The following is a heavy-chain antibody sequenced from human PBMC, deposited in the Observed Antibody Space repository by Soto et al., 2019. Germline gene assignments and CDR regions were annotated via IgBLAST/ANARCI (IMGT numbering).Heavy chain of an antibody. CDR2: IWYDGSNK. Sequence: GGSLRLSCSASGFTFSSYGMHWVHHAPGKGLEWMAVIWYDGSNKYYADSVKGRFTISRDNSKNTLYLQMNSLRAEDTAVYYCARALGYCSGGRCYLARYYYYYGMDVWGQGTTVTVYS. CDR1: GFTFSSYG. V-gene: IGHV3-33*01. D-gene: IGHD2-15*01. J-gene: IGHJ6*02. CDR3: ARALGYCSGGRCYLARYYYYYGMDV.